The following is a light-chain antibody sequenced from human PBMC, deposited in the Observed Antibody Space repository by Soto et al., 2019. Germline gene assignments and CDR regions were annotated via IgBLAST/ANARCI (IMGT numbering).Light chain of an antibody. CDR3: QHYGRAPWT. CDR2: AVS. Sequence: EIVLTQSPGTLSLSPGERATLSCWASQSVSGNYLAWHQQKPGQAPRVLIYAVSKRAPGIPDRXSGSXSGXXXXXXXXRLEPEDFAVYYCQHYGRAPWTFGQGTKVEF. J-gene: IGKJ1*01. V-gene: IGKV3-20*01. CDR1: QSVSGNY.